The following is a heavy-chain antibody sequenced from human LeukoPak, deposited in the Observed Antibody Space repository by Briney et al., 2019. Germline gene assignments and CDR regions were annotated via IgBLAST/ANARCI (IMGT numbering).Heavy chain of an antibody. Sequence: GGSLRLSCAVSGITLSNYGMTWVRQAPGKGLEWVAGISDAGGRTNYADSVKGRFTISRDNPKNTLYLQMNSLRAEDTAVYFCAKRGVVIRVILVGFHKEAYYFDSWGQGALVTVSS. V-gene: IGHV3-23*01. J-gene: IGHJ4*02. CDR1: GITLSNYG. CDR2: ISDAGGRT. D-gene: IGHD3-22*01. CDR3: AKRGVVIRVILVGFHKEAYYFDS.